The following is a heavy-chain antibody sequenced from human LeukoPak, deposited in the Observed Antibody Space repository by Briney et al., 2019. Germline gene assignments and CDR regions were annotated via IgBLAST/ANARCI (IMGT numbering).Heavy chain of an antibody. V-gene: IGHV3-66*01. D-gene: IGHD3-16*01. CDR1: GFTVSSNY. CDR3: ARLRALCAFDI. Sequence: PGGSLRLSCAAFGFTVSSNYMSWVRQAPGKGLEWVSVIYSGGSTYYADSVKGRFTISRDNSKNTLYLQMDSLRAEDTAVYYCARLRALCAFDIWGQGTMVTVSS. CDR2: IYSGGST. J-gene: IGHJ3*02.